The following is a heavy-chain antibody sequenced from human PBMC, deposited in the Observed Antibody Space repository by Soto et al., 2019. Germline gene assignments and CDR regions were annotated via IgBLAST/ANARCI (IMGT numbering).Heavy chain of an antibody. CDR1: GGTFSSYA. J-gene: IGHJ6*02. D-gene: IGHD3-22*01. Sequence: QVQLVQSGAEVKKPGSSVKVSCKASGGTFSSYAISWVRQAPGQGLEWMGGIIPIFGTANYAQKFQGRVTITADESTSTAYMELSSLRSEDTAVYYCARGGGDYYDGSGYFIEDYYYGMDVWGQGTTVTVSS. V-gene: IGHV1-69*01. CDR3: ARGGGDYYDGSGYFIEDYYYGMDV. CDR2: IIPIFGTA.